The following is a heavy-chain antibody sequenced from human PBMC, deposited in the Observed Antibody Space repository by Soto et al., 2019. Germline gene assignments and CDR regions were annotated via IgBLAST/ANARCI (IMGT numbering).Heavy chain of an antibody. CDR3: ARGKSSTIFGVVISDAFDI. J-gene: IGHJ3*02. CDR1: GYTFTSYG. CDR2: ISAYNGNT. Sequence: QVQLVQSGAEVKKPGASVKVSCKASGYTFTSYGISWVRQAPGQGLEWMGWISAYNGNTNYAQKLQGRVTMTTDPSTSTAYMELRSLRSDDTAVYYCARGKSSTIFGVVISDAFDIWGQGTMVTVSS. V-gene: IGHV1-18*04. D-gene: IGHD3-3*01.